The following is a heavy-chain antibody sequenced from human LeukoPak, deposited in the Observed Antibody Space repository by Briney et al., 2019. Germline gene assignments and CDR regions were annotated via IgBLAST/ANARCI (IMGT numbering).Heavy chain of an antibody. CDR1: GFTFTSYA. CDR3: AKDRYCSGGSCYGLDY. CDR2: ISGSGAYT. J-gene: IGHJ4*02. Sequence: GGSLRLSCAASGFTFTSYAMTWVRQAPGKGLEWVSTISGSGAYTDYADSVKGRFTVSRGNSKNMLYLQMNSLRAEDTAVYYCAKDRYCSGGSCYGLDYWGQGTLVTVSS. V-gene: IGHV3-23*01. D-gene: IGHD2-15*01.